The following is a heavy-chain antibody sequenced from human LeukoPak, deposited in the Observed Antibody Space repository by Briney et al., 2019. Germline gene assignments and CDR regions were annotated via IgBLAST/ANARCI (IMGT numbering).Heavy chain of an antibody. CDR1: GYTFTSYY. J-gene: IGHJ6*02. CDR3: ARGLRCSSTSRLSYYYYGMDV. V-gene: IGHV1-18*04. CDR2: ISAYNGNT. Sequence: ASVKVSCKASGYTFTSYYMHWVRQAPGQGLEWMGWISAYNGNTNYAQKLQGRVTMTTDTSTSTAYMELRSLRSDDTAVYYCARGLRCSSTSRLSYYYYGMDVWGQGTTVTVSS. D-gene: IGHD2-2*01.